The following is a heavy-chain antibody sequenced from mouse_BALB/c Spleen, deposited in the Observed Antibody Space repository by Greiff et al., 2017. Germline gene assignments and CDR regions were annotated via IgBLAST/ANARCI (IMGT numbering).Heavy chain of an antibody. CDR3: ARQYYGYDAMGY. CDR2: ISTYYGNT. V-gene: IGHV1-67*01. D-gene: IGHD1-2*01. J-gene: IGHJ4*01. Sequence: QVQLKESGPELVRPGVSVKISCKGSSYTFTDYAMHWVKQSHAKSLEWIGVISTYYGNTNYNQKFKGKATMTVDKSSSTAYMELARLTSEDSAVDYCARQYYGYDAMGYWGQGTSDTVAS. CDR1: SYTFTDYA.